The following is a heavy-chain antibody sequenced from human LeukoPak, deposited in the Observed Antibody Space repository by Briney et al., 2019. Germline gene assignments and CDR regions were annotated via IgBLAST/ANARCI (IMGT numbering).Heavy chain of an antibody. CDR3: AKDINDDILTGPNDY. CDR2: ISWNSGSI. CDR1: GFTFDDYA. D-gene: IGHD3-9*01. V-gene: IGHV3-9*01. Sequence: GGSLRLSCAASGFTFDDYAMHWVRQAPGKGLEWVSGISWNSGSIGYADSVKGRFTISRDNAKNSLYLQMNSLRAEDTALYYCAKDINDDILTGPNDYWGQGNLVTVSS. J-gene: IGHJ4*02.